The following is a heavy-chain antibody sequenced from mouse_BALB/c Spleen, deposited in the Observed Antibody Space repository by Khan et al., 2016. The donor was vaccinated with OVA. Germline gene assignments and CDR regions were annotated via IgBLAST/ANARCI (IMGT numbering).Heavy chain of an antibody. V-gene: IGHV2-3*01. D-gene: IGHD2-3*01. CDR1: GFSLTTYG. CDR3: AKWGDGSTYAMDY. Sequence: QVQLKQSGPGLVAPSQSLSITCTVSGFSLTTYGVNWIRQPPGKGLEWLGVIWGDGSTNYHSALISRLSISKDNSQSQDFLKLNSLQTDDTATYYCAKWGDGSTYAMDYWGQGTSVTVSS. J-gene: IGHJ4*01. CDR2: IWGDGST.